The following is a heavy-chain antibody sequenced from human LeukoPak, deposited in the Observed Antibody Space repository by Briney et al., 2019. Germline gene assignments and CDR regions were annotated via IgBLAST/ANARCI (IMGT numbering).Heavy chain of an antibody. V-gene: IGHV3-23*01. J-gene: IGHJ4*02. CDR3: AKENYSTGFFDY. CDR1: GFTFSTYA. D-gene: IGHD4-11*01. CDR2: ISGSGGSK. Sequence: GGSLRLSCAASGFTFSTYAMSWVRQAPGKGLEWVSAISGSGGSKYYADSVKGRFTMSRDNSKNMLYLQMNSLRAEDTAVYYCAKENYSTGFFDYWGQGTLVTVSS.